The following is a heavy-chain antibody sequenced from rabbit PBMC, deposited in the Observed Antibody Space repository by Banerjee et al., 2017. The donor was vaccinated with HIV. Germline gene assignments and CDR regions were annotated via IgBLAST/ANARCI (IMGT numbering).Heavy chain of an antibody. D-gene: IGHD4-1*01. V-gene: IGHV1S47*01. CDR2: IGTGDGST. Sequence: QEQLKETGGGLVQPGGSLTLSCKASGFDFSSYNMQWVRQAPGKGLEWIGCIGTGDGSTYYASWVNGRFTISSDNAQNTGDLQMTSLTAADTATYFCARYYNSGKVFNLWGPGSLVTVS. CDR3: ARYYNSGKVFNL. J-gene: IGHJ4*01. CDR1: GFDFSSYN.